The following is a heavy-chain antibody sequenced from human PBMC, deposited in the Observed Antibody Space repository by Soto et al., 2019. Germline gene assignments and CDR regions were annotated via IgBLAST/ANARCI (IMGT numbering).Heavy chain of an antibody. CDR1: GFTFSDAW. V-gene: IGHV3-15*01. J-gene: IGHJ6*02. D-gene: IGHD5-18*01. CDR3: TTGWIQKWVGHYYYAMDV. CDR2: IKTKTEGGTS. Sequence: EVQLVESGGGLVKPGGSLRLSCAASGFTFSDAWMSWVRQAPGKGLEWVGRIKTKTEGGTSDYAAPVKGRFTISRDDSKNTLYLQMNSLKAEDTAVYYCTTGWIQKWVGHYYYAMDVWGQGTTVTVSS.